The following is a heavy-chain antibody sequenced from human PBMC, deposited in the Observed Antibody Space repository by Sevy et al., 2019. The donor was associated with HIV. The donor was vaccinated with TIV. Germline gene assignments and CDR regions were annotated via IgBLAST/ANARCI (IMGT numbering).Heavy chain of an antibody. CDR3: ARDPGFWYFDL. Sequence: GGSLRLSCAVSGFSFSGYSMNWVRQAPGKGLEWVSYISTSSSSIHYADSMKGRFTVSRDNAKNSLYLQMNNLSDEDTAIYYCARDPGFWYFDLWGRGTLVTVSS. CDR1: GFSFSGYS. CDR2: ISTSSSSI. D-gene: IGHD7-27*01. J-gene: IGHJ2*01. V-gene: IGHV3-48*02.